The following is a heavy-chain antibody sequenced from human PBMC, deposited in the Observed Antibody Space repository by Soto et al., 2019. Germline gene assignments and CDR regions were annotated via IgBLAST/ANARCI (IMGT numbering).Heavy chain of an antibody. Sequence: QVQLVQSGAEVRKPGASVKVSCKASGYTFSTYGINWVRQAPGQRLEWLGGISPRNGNTNYAQNVQGRVTLTTDAATGTAYLELKNLRSDDTAVYDCARVQLLPNPAFDFWGQGTLGTVSS. J-gene: IGHJ4*02. CDR2: ISPRNGNT. V-gene: IGHV1-18*04. CDR3: ARVQLLPNPAFDF. CDR1: GYTFSTYG. D-gene: IGHD5-18*01.